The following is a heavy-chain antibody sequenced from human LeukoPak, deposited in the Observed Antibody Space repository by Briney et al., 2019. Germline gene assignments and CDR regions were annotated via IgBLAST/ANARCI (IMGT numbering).Heavy chain of an antibody. D-gene: IGHD3-10*01. V-gene: IGHV3-23*01. J-gene: IGHJ4*02. CDR2: ISGLGDGT. CDR1: GFTFSSYA. CDR3: AKDLPRYTIIRGVKTFDY. Sequence: PGGSLRLSCAASGFTFSSYAMSWVRQAPGKGLEWVAGISGLGDGTYYADSVKGRFTISRDNSKNTVYLQMNSLRADDTAVYYCAKDLPRYTIIRGVKTFDYWGLGTQVAVSS.